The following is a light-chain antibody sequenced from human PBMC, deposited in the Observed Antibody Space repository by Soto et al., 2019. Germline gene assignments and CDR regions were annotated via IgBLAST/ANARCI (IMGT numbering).Light chain of an antibody. CDR2: GAS. CDR3: QQYGSSPLFT. V-gene: IGKV3-20*01. CDR1: QSVSSSY. Sequence: EIVLTQSPGTLSLSPGERATLSCRASQSVSSSYLAWYQQKPGQTPRLLMYGASSRATGIPDRFSGSGSGTDFTLTISRLEPEDFAVYYWQQYGSSPLFTFGPGTKVDIK. J-gene: IGKJ3*01.